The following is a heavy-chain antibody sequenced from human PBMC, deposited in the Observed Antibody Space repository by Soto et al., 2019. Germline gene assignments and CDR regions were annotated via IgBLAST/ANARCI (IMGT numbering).Heavy chain of an antibody. J-gene: IGHJ6*02. CDR2: IYPGDSDT. V-gene: IGHV5-51*01. Sequence: PGESLKISCKGSGYSYTTYWIGWVRQMPGKGLGWLGIIYPGDSDTRYSPSFQGQVPISADKSISTAYLQWSSLKASDTAIYDCAAGTLRDYYYGMDVWGRLTTGAV. CDR1: GYSYTTYW. CDR3: AAGTLRDYYYGMDV.